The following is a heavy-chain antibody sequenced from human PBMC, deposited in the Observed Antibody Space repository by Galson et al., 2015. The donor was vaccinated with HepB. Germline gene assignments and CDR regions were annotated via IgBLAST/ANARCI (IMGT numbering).Heavy chain of an antibody. Sequence: SLRLSCAASGLTFTKAWMSWVRQAPGKGLEWVGRIKDKTNGGTTDYAAPVTGRFTISRDDSKNTLYLQMNSLKTEDTAVYFCTAYGSGSYHKYWGQGTLVTVSS. J-gene: IGHJ4*02. V-gene: IGHV3-15*01. CDR1: GLTFTKAW. CDR3: TAYGSGSYHKY. CDR2: IKDKTNGGTT. D-gene: IGHD3-10*01.